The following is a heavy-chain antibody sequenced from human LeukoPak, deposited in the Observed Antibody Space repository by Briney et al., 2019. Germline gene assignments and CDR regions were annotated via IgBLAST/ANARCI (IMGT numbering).Heavy chain of an antibody. J-gene: IGHJ5*01. CDR3: ARHSQSYGPYNWFDS. Sequence: SETVSLTCNVTGDSIRSYHWSWIRQPPGKGLEWMGYIFHGGSPHYHPSLKSRLTIALDTSKNQISLKLGSVTAADTAIYYCARHSQSYGPYNWFDSWGQGTLVTFSS. CDR1: GDSIRSYH. D-gene: IGHD3-16*01. CDR2: IFHGGSP. V-gene: IGHV4-59*08.